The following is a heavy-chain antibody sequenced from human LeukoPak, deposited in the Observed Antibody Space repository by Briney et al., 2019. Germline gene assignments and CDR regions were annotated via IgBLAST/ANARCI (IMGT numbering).Heavy chain of an antibody. J-gene: IGHJ4*02. CDR3: AREQWLALRQDKNYFDY. CDR1: RCPFSSYA. CDR2: RWYDGSNK. Sequence: GWALRLSCPASRCPFSSYAMHWVRQAPGKGLAGVESRWYDGSNKYYADSVKGRFNISRDNSRDTLYLQMNSLNAEDRAVYYCAREQWLALRQDKNYFDYWGQGILATVSS. V-gene: IGHV3-33*01. D-gene: IGHD6-19*01.